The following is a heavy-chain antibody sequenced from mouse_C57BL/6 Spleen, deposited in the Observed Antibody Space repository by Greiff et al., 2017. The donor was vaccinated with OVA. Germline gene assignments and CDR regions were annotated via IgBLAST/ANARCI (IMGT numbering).Heavy chain of an antibody. J-gene: IGHJ2*01. CDR1: GFNIKDDY. CDR2: IDPENGDT. CDR3: TTSLGRGYYFDY. Sequence: EVQLQQSGAELVRPGASVKLSCTASGFNIKDDYMHWVKQRPEQGLEWIGWIDPENGDTEYASKFQGKATITADTSSNTAYLQLSSLTSEDTAVYYCTTSLGRGYYFDYWGQGTTLTVSS. V-gene: IGHV14-4*01. D-gene: IGHD4-1*01.